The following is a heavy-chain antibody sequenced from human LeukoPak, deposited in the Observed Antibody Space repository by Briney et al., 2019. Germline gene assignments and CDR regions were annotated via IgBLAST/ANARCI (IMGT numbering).Heavy chain of an antibody. CDR1: AYTFTDYS. Sequence: SVKVSCKASAYTFTDYSIHWVRQAPGQGLEWMGRIIPILGIANYAQKFQGRVTITADKSTSTAYMELSSLRSEDTAVYYCAREGLPRDYVWGSYRPFDYWGQGTLVTVSS. D-gene: IGHD3-16*02. J-gene: IGHJ4*02. CDR3: AREGLPRDYVWGSYRPFDY. CDR2: IIPILGIA. V-gene: IGHV1-69*04.